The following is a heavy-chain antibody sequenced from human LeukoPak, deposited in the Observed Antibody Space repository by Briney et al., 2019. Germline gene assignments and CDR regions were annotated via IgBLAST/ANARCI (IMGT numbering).Heavy chain of an antibody. D-gene: IGHD1-1*01. CDR1: GFTFSSCG. J-gene: IGHJ4*02. CDR3: ARDRTTGTTGYFDY. CDR2: IWYDGSNK. V-gene: IGHV3-33*01. Sequence: PGGSLRLSCAASGFTFSSCGMHWVRQAPGKGLEWVAVIWYDGSNKYYADSVKGRFTISRDNSKNTLYLQMNSLRAEDTAVYYCARDRTTGTTGYFDYWGQGTLVTVSS.